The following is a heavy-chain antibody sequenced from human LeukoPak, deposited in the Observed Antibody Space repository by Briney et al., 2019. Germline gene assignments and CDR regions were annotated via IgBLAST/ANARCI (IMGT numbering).Heavy chain of an antibody. CDR3: ASQETRYSIASTES. CDR2: VFYSGST. D-gene: IGHD6-13*01. J-gene: IGHJ4*02. CDR1: GGSISSSSYY. Sequence: SETLSLTCTVSGGSISSSSYYWGWVRQPPGKGLEWIGNVFYSGSTHYNPSLKSRVTISTDTSRNQFSLKLSSVTAADTAVYYCASQETRYSIASTESWGQGTLVTVSS. V-gene: IGHV4-39*01.